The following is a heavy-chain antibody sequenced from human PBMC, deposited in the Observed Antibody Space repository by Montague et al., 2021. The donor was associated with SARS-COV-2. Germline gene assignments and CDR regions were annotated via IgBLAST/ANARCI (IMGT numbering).Heavy chain of an antibody. V-gene: IGHV4-31*03. CDR3: ARVDAASGTPYCDY. CDR2: ICYSGSA. J-gene: IGHJ4*02. Sequence: TLSLICTVSGGSISSGSYSWSWIRQGPGKGLEWIGNICYSGSAYYSPSLRSRATLSVDTSKNQFSLNLSSVTAADTAVYYCARVDAASGTPYCDYWGQGTLVTVSS. D-gene: IGHD6-13*01. CDR1: GGSISSGSYS.